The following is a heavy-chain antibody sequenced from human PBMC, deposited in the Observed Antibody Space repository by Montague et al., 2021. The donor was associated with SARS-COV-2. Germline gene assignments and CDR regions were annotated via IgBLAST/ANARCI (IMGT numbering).Heavy chain of an antibody. J-gene: IGHJ4*02. CDR3: ARDLRDYDILTGYL. D-gene: IGHD3-9*01. CDR1: GFTFSSYE. CDR2: ITSSGSTI. V-gene: IGHV3-48*03. Sequence: SVRFSCAASGFTFSSYEMNWVRQAPGKGLEWVSYITSSGSTIYYADSVKGRFTISRDNAKNSLFLQMNSLRAEDTAVYYGARDLRDYDILTGYLWGQGTLVTVSS.